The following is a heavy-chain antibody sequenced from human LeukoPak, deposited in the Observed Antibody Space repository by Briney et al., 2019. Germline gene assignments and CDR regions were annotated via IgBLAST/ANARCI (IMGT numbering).Heavy chain of an antibody. V-gene: IGHV4-34*01. CDR2: IYSSGST. CDR3: ARSGSGYLRYYFDY. J-gene: IGHJ4*02. CDR1: GGSFSGYY. Sequence: SETLSLTCAVYGGSFSGYYWGWIRQPPGKGLEWIGSIYSSGSTYYNPSLRSRVTISVDTSKNQFSLKLSSVTAADTAVYYCARSGSGYLRYYFDYWGQGTLVTVSS. D-gene: IGHD5-12*01.